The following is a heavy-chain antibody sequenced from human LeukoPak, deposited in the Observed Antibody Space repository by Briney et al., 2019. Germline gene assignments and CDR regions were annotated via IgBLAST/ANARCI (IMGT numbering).Heavy chain of an antibody. V-gene: IGHV3-21*01. Sequence: GGSLRLSCAASEFTFSSYSMNWVRQAPGKGLEWVSSISSSSSYIYYADSVKGRFTISRDNAKNSLYLQMNSLRAEDTAVYYCARVAGSGSRKYYYGMDVWGQGTTVTVS. CDR2: ISSSSSYI. D-gene: IGHD3-10*01. CDR1: EFTFSSYS. J-gene: IGHJ6*02. CDR3: ARVAGSGSRKYYYGMDV.